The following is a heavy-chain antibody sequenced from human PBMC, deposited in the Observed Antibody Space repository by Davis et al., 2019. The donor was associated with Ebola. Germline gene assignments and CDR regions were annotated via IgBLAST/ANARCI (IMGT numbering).Heavy chain of an antibody. CDR3: ARGGYDYEPLSYYYYSMDV. V-gene: IGHV3-69-1*01. CDR2: VTSAEDK. Sequence: PGGSLRLSCVVSGFSLRPYAMNWVRQAPGKGLEWVSTVTSAEDKFYADSVKGRFTISRDNAKNSLYLQMNSLRAEDTAVYYCARGGYDYEPLSYYYYSMDVWGKGTAVTVSS. D-gene: IGHD5-12*01. J-gene: IGHJ6*03. CDR1: GFSLRPYA.